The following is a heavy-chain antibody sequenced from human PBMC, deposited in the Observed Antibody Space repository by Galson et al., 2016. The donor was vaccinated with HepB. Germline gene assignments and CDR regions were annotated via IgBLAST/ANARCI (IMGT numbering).Heavy chain of an antibody. Sequence: QSGAEVKRPGESLKISCKASGYSFTNYWIGWVRQMPGKGLEWMGIIYPGDSDTRYSPSFQGQVTISADKSINTAYLQWSSLKASDTGIYYCASLGGIVGTPDLKKWGQGTLVIVSS. CDR1: GYSFTNYW. D-gene: IGHD1-26*01. CDR3: ASLGGIVGTPDLKK. J-gene: IGHJ4*02. V-gene: IGHV5-51*01. CDR2: IYPGDSDT.